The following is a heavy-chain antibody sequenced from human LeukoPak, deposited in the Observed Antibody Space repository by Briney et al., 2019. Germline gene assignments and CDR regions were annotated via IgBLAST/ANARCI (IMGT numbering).Heavy chain of an antibody. J-gene: IGHJ6*02. D-gene: IGHD3-10*01. Sequence: GGSLRLSCAASGFTFSSYWMHWVRQTPGKGLVWVSRISPDGSSAFSADSVSGRFTISRDNAKNTLYLQMNSLRAEDTAVYYCAKDGGYGSGSYSYYYYGLDVWGQGTTVTVSS. V-gene: IGHV3-74*01. CDR2: ISPDGSSA. CDR1: GFTFSSYW. CDR3: AKDGGYGSGSYSYYYYGLDV.